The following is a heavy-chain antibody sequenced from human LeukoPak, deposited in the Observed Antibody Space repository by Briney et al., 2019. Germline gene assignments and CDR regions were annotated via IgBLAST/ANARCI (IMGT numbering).Heavy chain of an antibody. CDR3: ARIRTPDYGSGSYEAYYMDV. Sequence: SETLSLTCTVSGYSISSGYYWGWIRQPPGKGLEWIGSIYHSGSTYYNPSLKSRVTISVDTSKNQFSLKLSSVTAADTAVYYCARIRTPDYGSGSYEAYYMDVWGKGTTVTVSS. J-gene: IGHJ6*03. CDR1: GYSISSGYY. CDR2: IYHSGST. D-gene: IGHD3-10*01. V-gene: IGHV4-38-2*02.